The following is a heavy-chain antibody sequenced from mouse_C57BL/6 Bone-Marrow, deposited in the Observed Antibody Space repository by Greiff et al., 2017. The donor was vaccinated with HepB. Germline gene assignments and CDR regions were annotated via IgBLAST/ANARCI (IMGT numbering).Heavy chain of an antibody. CDR1: GYTFTSYW. CDR3: ARRLQAMDY. CDR2: IDPSDSYT. D-gene: IGHD3-2*02. V-gene: IGHV1-69*01. Sequence: QVQLQQSGAELVMPGASVKLSCKASGYTFTSYWMHWVKQRPGQGLEWIGEIDPSDSYTNYNQKFKGKSTLTVDKSSSTAYMQLSSLTSEDSAVYYCARRLQAMDYWGQGTSVTVSS. J-gene: IGHJ4*01.